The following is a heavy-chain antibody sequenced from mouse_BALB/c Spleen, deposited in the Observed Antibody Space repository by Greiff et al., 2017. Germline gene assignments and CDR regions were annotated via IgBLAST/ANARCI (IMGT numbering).Heavy chain of an antibody. D-gene: IGHD1-1*01. V-gene: IGHV5-6-5*01. J-gene: IGHJ4*01. CDR2: ISSGGST. Sequence: EVKLMESGGGLVKPGGSLKLSCAASGFTFSSYAMSWVRQTPEKRLEWVASISSGGSTYYPDSVKGRFTISRDNARNILYLQMSSLRSEDTAMYYCARVGYGSSLAMDYWGQGTSVTVSS. CDR3: ARVGYGSSLAMDY. CDR1: GFTFSSYA.